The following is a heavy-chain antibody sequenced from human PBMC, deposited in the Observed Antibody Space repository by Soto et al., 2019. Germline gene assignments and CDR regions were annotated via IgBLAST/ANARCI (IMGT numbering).Heavy chain of an antibody. CDR2: IYYSGST. CDR1: GGSISSSSYY. D-gene: IGHD3-10*01. CDR3: ARRGSGSFRIDY. V-gene: IGHV4-39*01. Sequence: SEPLSLTCTVSGGSISSSSYYWGWIRQPPGKGLEWIGSIYYSGSTYYNPSLKSRVTISVDTSKNQFSLKLSSVTAADTAVYYCARRGSGSFRIDYWGQGTLVTVSS. J-gene: IGHJ4*02.